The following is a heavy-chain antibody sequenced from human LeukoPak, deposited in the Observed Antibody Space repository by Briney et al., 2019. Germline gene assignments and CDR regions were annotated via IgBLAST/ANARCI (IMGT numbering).Heavy chain of an antibody. CDR1: GGSLSSYY. V-gene: IGHV4-59*01. CDR2: IYYSGST. Sequence: SETLSLTCTVSGGSLSSYYWSWIRQPPGKGLAWIAYIYYSGSTNFNPSPKSRGTISIDTSKNQFSLKLSSVTAADTAMYDCARAPDYRWFDPWGQGTLVTVSS. CDR3: ARAPDYRWFDP. D-gene: IGHD4/OR15-4a*01. J-gene: IGHJ5*02.